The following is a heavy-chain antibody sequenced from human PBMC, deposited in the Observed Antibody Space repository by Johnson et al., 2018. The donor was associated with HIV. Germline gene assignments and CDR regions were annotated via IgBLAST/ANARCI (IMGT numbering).Heavy chain of an antibody. J-gene: IGHJ3*02. V-gene: IGHV3-13*01. CDR1: GFTFSSYD. D-gene: IGHD6-13*01. CDR2: IGTAGDT. CDR3: AISPEYSSSWFGAFDI. Sequence: VQLVESGGGLVKPGRSLRLSCVVSGFTFSSYDMHWVRQATGKGLEWVSAIGTAGDTYYPGSAKGRFTISRDNAKNSLYLQMNSLRAEDTAVYYCAISPEYSSSWFGAFDIWGQGTMVTVSS.